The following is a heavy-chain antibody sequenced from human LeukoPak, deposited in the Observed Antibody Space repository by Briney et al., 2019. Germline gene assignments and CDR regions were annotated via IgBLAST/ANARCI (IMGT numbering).Heavy chain of an antibody. Sequence: ASVKVSCKASGYTFTGYYMHWVRQAPGQGLEWMGWISAYNGNTNYAQKLQGRVTMTTDTSTSTAYMELRSLRSDDTAVYYCARTVLRYFDWLFPTEGWFDPWGQGTLVTVSS. CDR3: ARTVLRYFDWLFPTEGWFDP. V-gene: IGHV1-18*04. J-gene: IGHJ5*02. D-gene: IGHD3-9*01. CDR1: GYTFTGYY. CDR2: ISAYNGNT.